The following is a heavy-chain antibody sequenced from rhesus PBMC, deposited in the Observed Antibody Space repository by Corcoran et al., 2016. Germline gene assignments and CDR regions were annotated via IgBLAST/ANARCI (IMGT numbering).Heavy chain of an antibody. J-gene: IGHJ4*01. CDR2: GDPEDGEA. CDR3: ASTSSGWSFDY. CDR1: GYTFTAHY. Sequence: EVQLVQSGAEVKKPGASVKISCKASGYTFTAHYLNWVRQAPGKGLEWIGRGDPEDGEADYAQKFQDRVTITADMSTDTAYMELSSLRSEDTAVYYCASTSSGWSFDYWGQGVLVTVSS. D-gene: IGHD6S26*01. V-gene: IGHV1-111*02.